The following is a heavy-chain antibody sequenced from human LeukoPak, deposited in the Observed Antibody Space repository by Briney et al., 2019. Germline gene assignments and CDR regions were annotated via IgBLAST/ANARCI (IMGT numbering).Heavy chain of an antibody. D-gene: IGHD6-19*01. Sequence: QSGGSLRLSCAASGFTFSSYAMSWVRQAPGKGLEWVSGISGSGVSTYDADSVKGRFTISRDNSKNTLYLQMNSLRAEDTAVYYCAKDEWAVAATPAYYWGQGTLVTVSS. V-gene: IGHV3-23*01. CDR2: ISGSGVST. CDR3: AKDEWAVAATPAYY. J-gene: IGHJ4*02. CDR1: GFTFSSYA.